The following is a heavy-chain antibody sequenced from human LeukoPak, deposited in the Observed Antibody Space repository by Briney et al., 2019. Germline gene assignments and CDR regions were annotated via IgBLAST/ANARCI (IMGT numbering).Heavy chain of an antibody. Sequence: SETLSLTCTVSGASISSSTDYWGWIRQPPGKGLEWIANIYYSGSTYYNPSLKSRVTISVDTSKNPFSLKLSSVTAADTAVYYCAGLIRPGWFDPWGQGTLVTVSS. D-gene: IGHD1-14*01. V-gene: IGHV4-39*01. CDR1: GASISSSTDY. J-gene: IGHJ5*02. CDR2: IYYSGST. CDR3: AGLIRPGWFDP.